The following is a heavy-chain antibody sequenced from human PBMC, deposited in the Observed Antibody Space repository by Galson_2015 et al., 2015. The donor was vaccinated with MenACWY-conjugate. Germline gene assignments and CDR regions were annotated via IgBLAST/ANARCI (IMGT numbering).Heavy chain of an antibody. J-gene: IGHJ3*02. CDR1: SYY. D-gene: IGHD6-19*01. Sequence: SYYWGWIRQPPGKGLEWIGSIYYSGSTYYNPSVKNRFTISRDNAKNSLSLQMNSLRAEDTALYYCARAIAVASQAFDIWGQGTMVTVSS. V-gene: IGHV4-39*07. CDR2: IYYSGST. CDR3: ARAIAVASQAFDI.